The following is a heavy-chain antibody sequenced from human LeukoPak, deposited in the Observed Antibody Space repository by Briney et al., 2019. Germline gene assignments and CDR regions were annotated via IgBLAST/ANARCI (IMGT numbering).Heavy chain of an antibody. Sequence: QSGGSLRLSCAASGFTFSSYGMHWVRQAPGKGLEWMAVIWYDGSNKYYADSVKGRFTISRDNSKNTLYLQMNSLRAEDTAVYYCAREREGGFDPWGQGTLVTVSS. V-gene: IGHV3-33*01. J-gene: IGHJ5*02. CDR3: AREREGGFDP. CDR1: GFTFSSYG. D-gene: IGHD1-26*01. CDR2: IWYDGSNK.